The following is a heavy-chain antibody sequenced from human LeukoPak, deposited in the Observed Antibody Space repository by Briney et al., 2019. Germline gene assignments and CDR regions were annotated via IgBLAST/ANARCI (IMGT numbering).Heavy chain of an antibody. J-gene: IGHJ6*03. CDR3: ARENYYYYMDV. CDR2: IYYSGST. V-gene: IGHV4-59*11. CDR1: GGSISSHY. Sequence: SETLSLTCTVSGGSISSHYWSWIRQPPGKGPEWIGYIYYSGSTNYNPSLKSRVTISVDTSKNQFSLKLSSVTAADTAVYYCARENYYYYMDVWGKGTTVTVSS.